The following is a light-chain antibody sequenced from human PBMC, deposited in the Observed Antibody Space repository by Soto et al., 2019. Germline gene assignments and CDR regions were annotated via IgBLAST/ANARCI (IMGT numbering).Light chain of an antibody. Sequence: QAVVTQEPSLTVSPGGTVTLTCGSSTGAVTNGHYPYWFQQKPGQAPRTLIYDTTNRPSWTPARFSGSLLGGKAALTLSGAQPEDEAEYYCLLSYNGPYVFGTGTNVTVL. CDR2: DTT. J-gene: IGLJ1*01. V-gene: IGLV7-46*01. CDR1: TGAVTNGHY. CDR3: LLSYNGPYV.